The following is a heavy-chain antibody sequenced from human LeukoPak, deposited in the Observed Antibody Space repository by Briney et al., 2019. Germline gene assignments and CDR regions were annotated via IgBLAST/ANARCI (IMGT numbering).Heavy chain of an antibody. CDR3: ARVTDSSGYYRD. D-gene: IGHD3-22*01. CDR1: GFTFSNYA. CDR2: ISCDGSNK. J-gene: IGHJ4*02. V-gene: IGHV3-30*04. Sequence: HPGGSLRLSCAASGFTFSNYAMHWVRQAPGKGLEWVAVISCDGSNKYYTDSVKGRFTISRDNAKNSLYLQMNSLRAEDTAVYYCARVTDSSGYYRDWGQGTLVTVSS.